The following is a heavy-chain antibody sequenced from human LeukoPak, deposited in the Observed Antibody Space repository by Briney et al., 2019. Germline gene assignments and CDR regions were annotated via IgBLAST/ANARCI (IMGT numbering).Heavy chain of an antibody. CDR3: ARHLTSTGTRPLDY. D-gene: IGHD1-1*01. CDR1: GYIFSSYW. V-gene: IGHV5-51*01. Sequence: GESLKISCKGSGYIFSSYWIGWVRQTPGKGLEWMGIIYPGDSDTRYSPSFQGQVTISADKSISTAYLQWSSLKASDTAMYYCARHLTSTGTRPLDYWGQGTLVTVSS. CDR2: IYPGDSDT. J-gene: IGHJ4*02.